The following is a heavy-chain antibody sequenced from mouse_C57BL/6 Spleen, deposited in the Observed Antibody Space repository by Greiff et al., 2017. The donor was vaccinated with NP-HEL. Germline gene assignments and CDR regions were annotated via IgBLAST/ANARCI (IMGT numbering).Heavy chain of an antibody. CDR1: GFTFSSYA. V-gene: IGHV5-4*01. Sequence: DVKVVESGGGLVKPGGSLKLSCAASGFTFSSYAMSWVRQTPEKRLEWVATISDGGSYTYYPDNVKGRFTISRDNAKNHLYLQMSHLKSEDIAMYDGARDRSYYYGSVIYGYFDGWGTGTTVTVSS. CDR3: ARDRSYYYGSVIYGYFDG. D-gene: IGHD1-1*01. CDR2: ISDGGSYT. J-gene: IGHJ1*03.